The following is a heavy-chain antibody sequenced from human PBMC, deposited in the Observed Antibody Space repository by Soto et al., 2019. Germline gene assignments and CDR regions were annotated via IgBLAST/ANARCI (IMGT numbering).Heavy chain of an antibody. D-gene: IGHD2-2*01. CDR3: AKEGGAYCSSTSCRPYYFDY. V-gene: IGHV3-23*01. Sequence: EVQLLESGGGLVQPGGSLRLSCAASGITFRSYAMSWVRQAPGKGLEWVSAFSVSGGSTYYADSVKGRFTISRDNSKNTLYLQMNSLTAEDTALYYCAKEGGAYCSSTSCRPYYFDYWGQGALVTVSS. CDR1: GITFRSYA. J-gene: IGHJ4*02. CDR2: FSVSGGST.